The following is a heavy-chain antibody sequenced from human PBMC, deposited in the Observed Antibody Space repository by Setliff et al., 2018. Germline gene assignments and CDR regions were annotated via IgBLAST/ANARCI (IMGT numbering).Heavy chain of an antibody. CDR2: IYYSGNT. J-gene: IGHJ6*02. V-gene: IGHV4-59*01. Sequence: SETLSLTCTVSGGSISSYYWSWIRQPPGKGLEWIGYIYYSGNTNYNPSLKSRVTISVDTSKNQFSLKLSSVTAADTAVYYCAREGYYNFWSGFMDVWGQGTTVTVSS. D-gene: IGHD3-3*01. CDR1: GGSISSYY. CDR3: AREGYYNFWSGFMDV.